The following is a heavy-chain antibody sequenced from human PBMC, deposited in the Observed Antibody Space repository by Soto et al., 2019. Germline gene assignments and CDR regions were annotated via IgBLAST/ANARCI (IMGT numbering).Heavy chain of an antibody. V-gene: IGHV1-3*01. CDR1: GYTFTSYA. D-gene: IGHD1-1*01. CDR2: INAGNGNT. Sequence: ASVKVSCKASGYTFTSYAMHWVRQAPGQRLEWMGWINAGNGNTKYSQKFQGRVTITRDTSASTDYMELSSLRSEDTAVYYCARDGRFYYGMDVWGQGTTVTVSS. J-gene: IGHJ6*02. CDR3: ARDGRFYYGMDV.